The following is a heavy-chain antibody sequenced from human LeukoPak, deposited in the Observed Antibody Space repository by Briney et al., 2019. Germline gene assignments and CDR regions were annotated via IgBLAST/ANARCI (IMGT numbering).Heavy chain of an antibody. CDR2: IYSGGST. D-gene: IGHD3-10*01. J-gene: IGHJ4*02. Sequence: GGSLRLSCAASGFTVSSNYMSWVRQAPGKGLEWVSVIYSGGSTYYADSVKGRFTISRDNSKNTLYLQMNSLRAEDTAVYYCARDLGGLLWFGEFGYWGQGTLVTVSS. CDR3: ARDLGGLLWFGEFGY. CDR1: GFTVSSNY. V-gene: IGHV3-53*01.